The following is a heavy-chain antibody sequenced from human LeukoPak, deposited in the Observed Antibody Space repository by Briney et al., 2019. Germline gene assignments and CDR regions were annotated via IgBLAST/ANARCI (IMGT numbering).Heavy chain of an antibody. Sequence: KSGGSLRLSCAASGFTFSAYSMNWVRQAPGKGLEWVSSISSTSTYIYYADSAKGRFTISRDNAKNSLYLQVNSLRAEDTAVYFCVREGSGTPNYYFFNGMDVWGQGTTVTVSS. CDR1: GFTFSAYS. CDR2: ISSTSTYI. CDR3: VREGSGTPNYYFFNGMDV. V-gene: IGHV3-21*01. D-gene: IGHD3-10*01. J-gene: IGHJ6*02.